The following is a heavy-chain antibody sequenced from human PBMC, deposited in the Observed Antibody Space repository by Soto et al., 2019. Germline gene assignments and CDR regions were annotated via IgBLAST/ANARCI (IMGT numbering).Heavy chain of an antibody. V-gene: IGHV3-30-3*01. Sequence: QVQLVESGGGVVQPGRSLRLSCAASGFTFNNYAMHWVRQAPGKGLEWMALISYDGSNEYYADSVKGRFTISRDNSKNTLYLQMNSLRAADTAVYYCARDVGPKKAYSNRRPGPWGQGTLVTVSS. J-gene: IGHJ5*02. CDR1: GFTFNNYA. D-gene: IGHD2-15*01. CDR3: ARDVGPKKAYSNRRPGP. CDR2: ISYDGSNE.